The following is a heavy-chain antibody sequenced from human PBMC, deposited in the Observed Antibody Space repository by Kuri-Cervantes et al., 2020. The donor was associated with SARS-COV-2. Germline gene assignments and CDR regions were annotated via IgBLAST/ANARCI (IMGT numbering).Heavy chain of an antibody. CDR2: IYYSGST. CDR3: ARDSRPGYSSGWYIDAFDI. V-gene: IGHV4-59*12. D-gene: IGHD6-19*01. J-gene: IGHJ3*02. Sequence: SETLSLTCTVSGGSISSYYWSWIRQPPGKGLEWIGYIYYSGSTNYNPSLKSRVTISVDTSKNQFSLKLSSVTAADTAVYYCARDSRPGYSSGWYIDAFDIWGQGTMVTVSS. CDR1: GGSISSYY.